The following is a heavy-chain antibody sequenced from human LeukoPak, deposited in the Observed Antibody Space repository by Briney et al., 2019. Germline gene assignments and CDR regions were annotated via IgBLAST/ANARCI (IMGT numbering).Heavy chain of an antibody. Sequence: GGSLRLSCAASGFTFSNYAMRWVRQAPGKGLEWVSGISGSGDSTYYADSVKGRFTISRDNSQNTLYLQMNSLRAEDTAVYYCAREVSRDGYMEGFDYWGQGTLVTVSS. V-gene: IGHV3-23*01. CDR2: ISGSGDST. CDR3: AREVSRDGYMEGFDY. J-gene: IGHJ4*02. D-gene: IGHD5-24*01. CDR1: GFTFSNYA.